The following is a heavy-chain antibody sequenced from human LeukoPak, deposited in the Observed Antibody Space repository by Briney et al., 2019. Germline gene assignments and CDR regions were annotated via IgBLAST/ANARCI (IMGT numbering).Heavy chain of an antibody. CDR3: GKNGNSNYVLDY. J-gene: IGHJ4*02. CDR2: ISYDGSNK. V-gene: IGHV3-30*18. CDR1: GFTFSSYG. Sequence: GGSLRLSCAASGFTFSSYGMHWVRQAPGKRLEWVAVISYDGSNKYYADSVKGRFTISRDNSKNTLYLQMNSLRAEDTAVYYCGKNGNSNYVLDYWGQGTLVTVPS. D-gene: IGHD4-11*01.